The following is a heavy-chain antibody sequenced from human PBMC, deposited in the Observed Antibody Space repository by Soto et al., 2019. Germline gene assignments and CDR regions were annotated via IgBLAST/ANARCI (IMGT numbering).Heavy chain of an antibody. Sequence: SETLSLTCTVSGGSISSSNYYWGWIRQPPGKGLEWIGSLFYNENTYYNPPLKRRGNISVDTSKNQFSLKLSSVTAADTALYYCASLGVISPFDYWGQGTLVTVSS. CDR2: LFYNENT. V-gene: IGHV4-39*01. CDR3: ASLGVISPFDY. J-gene: IGHJ4*02. D-gene: IGHD3-16*02. CDR1: GGSISSSNYY.